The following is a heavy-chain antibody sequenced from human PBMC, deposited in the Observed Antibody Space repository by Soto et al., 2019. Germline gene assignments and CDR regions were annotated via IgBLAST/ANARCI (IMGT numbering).Heavy chain of an antibody. CDR1: GFTFSSYG. CDR2: TSYDGSNK. J-gene: IGHJ4*02. V-gene: IGHV3-30*03. Sequence: QVQLVESGGGVVQPGRSLRLSCAASGFTFSSYGMHWVRQAPGKGLEWVADTSYDGSNKYYADSVRGRFTISRDNSKNTLSLQMNSLRPEDTAMYYCARGTKYQAGISSFHDSWGQGTLVTVSS. D-gene: IGHD3-16*02. CDR3: ARGTKYQAGISSFHDS.